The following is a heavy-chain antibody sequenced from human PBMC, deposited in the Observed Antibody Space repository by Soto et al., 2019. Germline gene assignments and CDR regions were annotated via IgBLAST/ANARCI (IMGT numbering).Heavy chain of an antibody. D-gene: IGHD4-17*01. J-gene: IGHJ4*02. CDR2: INHSGST. Sequence: SETLSLTCAVYGGSFSGYYWSWIRQPPGKGLEWIGEINHSGSTNYNPSLKSRVTISVDTSKNQFSLKLSSVTAADTAVYYCARERGLDYGDHNFDYWGQGTLVTVSS. CDR1: GGSFSGYY. CDR3: ARERGLDYGDHNFDY. V-gene: IGHV4-34*01.